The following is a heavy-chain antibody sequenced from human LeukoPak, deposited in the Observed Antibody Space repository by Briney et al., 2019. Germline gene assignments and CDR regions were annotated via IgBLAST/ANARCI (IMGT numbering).Heavy chain of an antibody. J-gene: IGHJ6*03. CDR1: GFTFSSYS. CDR2: TSSSSSYI. D-gene: IGHD3-16*01. CDR3: ARPVIPNAYQGTYYMDV. Sequence: PGGSLRLSCAASGFTFSSYSMNWVRQAPGKGLEWVSSTSSSSSYIYYADSVKGRFTISRDNAKNSLYLQMNSLRAEDTAVYYCARPVIPNAYQGTYYMDVWGKGTTVTVSS. V-gene: IGHV3-21*01.